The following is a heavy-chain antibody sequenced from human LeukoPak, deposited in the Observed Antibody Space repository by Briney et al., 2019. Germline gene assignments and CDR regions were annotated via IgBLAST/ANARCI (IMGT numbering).Heavy chain of an antibody. CDR1: GFTVSTNY. Sequence: GGSLRLSCAASGFTVSTNYVSWVRQAPGKGLEWVAVISYDGSNKYYADSVKGRFTISRDNSKNTLYLQMNSLRAEDTAVYYCARGDYYGSGSYAPVDYWGQGTLVTVSS. V-gene: IGHV3-30-3*01. J-gene: IGHJ4*02. CDR3: ARGDYYGSGSYAPVDY. D-gene: IGHD3-10*01. CDR2: ISYDGSNK.